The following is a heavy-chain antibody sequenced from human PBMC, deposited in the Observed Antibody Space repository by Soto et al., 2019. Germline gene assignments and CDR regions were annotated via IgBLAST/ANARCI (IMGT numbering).Heavy chain of an antibody. CDR3: AKGASELLSGRTRQFDY. D-gene: IGHD1-26*01. Sequence: EVQLLESGGGLVQPGGSLRLSCGVSGFTFTNYAMSWVRQAPGKGLEWVSIISGSGGSTDYADSVKGRFTISRDNSKKILYLQMNSLRAEDTAVYYCAKGASELLSGRTRQFDYWGQGSLVTVSS. V-gene: IGHV3-23*01. CDR1: GFTFTNYA. J-gene: IGHJ4*02. CDR2: ISGSGGST.